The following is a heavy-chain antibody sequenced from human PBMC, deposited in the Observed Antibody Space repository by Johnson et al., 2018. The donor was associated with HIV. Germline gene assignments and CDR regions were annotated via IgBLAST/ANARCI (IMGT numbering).Heavy chain of an antibody. J-gene: IGHJ3*01. D-gene: IGHD6-6*01. CDR2: ISSGGSGM. CDR3: ALTIGDRPGGAFDV. Sequence: QVQLVESGGGLVRPGESLRLSCVASGFTFSDSYMNWIRQAPGKGLEWIAYISSGGSGMNYADSVKGRFTISRDNSKNTVRLQMNSLKAEDTGLYYCALTIGDRPGGAFDVWGQGTMVTVSS. CDR1: GFTFSDSY. V-gene: IGHV3-11*04.